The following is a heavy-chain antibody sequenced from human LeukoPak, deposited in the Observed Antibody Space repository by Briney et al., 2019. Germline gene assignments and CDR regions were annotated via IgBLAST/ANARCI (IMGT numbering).Heavy chain of an antibody. D-gene: IGHD3-3*01. CDR3: ARVQTYYDFWSGYYSPNDAFDI. CDR1: GGSISSYY. J-gene: IGHJ3*02. V-gene: IGHV4-34*01. Sequence: NPSETLSLTCTVSGGSISSYYWSWIRQPPGKGLEWIGEINHSGSTNYNPSLKSRVTISVDTSKNQFSLKLSSVTAADTAVYYCARVQTYYDFWSGYYSPNDAFDIWGQGTMVTVSS. CDR2: INHSGST.